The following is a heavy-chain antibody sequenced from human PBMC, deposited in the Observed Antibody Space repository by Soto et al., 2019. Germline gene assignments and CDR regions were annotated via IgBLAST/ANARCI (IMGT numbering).Heavy chain of an antibody. J-gene: IGHJ4*02. CDR3: ARSDRYYGGSADY. CDR2: VSAYNGAT. CDR1: GYTFTNYG. Sequence: ASVKVSCKASGYTFTNYGFCWVRQAPGQGLELMGWVSAYNGATNYAQKFQDRVTLATDASTSTAYMELRSLRFDDTAVYYCARSDRYYGGSADYWGQGTQVTVSS. D-gene: IGHD2-15*01. V-gene: IGHV1-18*04.